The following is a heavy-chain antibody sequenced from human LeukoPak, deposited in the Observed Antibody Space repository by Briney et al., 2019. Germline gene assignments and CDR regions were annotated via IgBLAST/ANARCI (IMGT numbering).Heavy chain of an antibody. CDR2: MNPNSGNT. V-gene: IGHV1-8*03. D-gene: IGHD6-6*01. CDR1: GYTFTGYY. Sequence: ASVKVSCKASGYTFTGYYMHWVRQAPGQGLEWMGWMNPNSGNTGYAQKFQGRVTITRNTSISTAYMELSSLRSEDTAVYYCARVLAAPYWYFDLWGRGTLVTVSS. CDR3: ARVLAAPYWYFDL. J-gene: IGHJ2*01.